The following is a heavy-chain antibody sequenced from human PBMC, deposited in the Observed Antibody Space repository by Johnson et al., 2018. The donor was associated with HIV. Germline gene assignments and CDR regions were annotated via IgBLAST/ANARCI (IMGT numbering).Heavy chain of an antibody. CDR2: IWYDGSNK. J-gene: IGHJ3*02. V-gene: IGHV3-33*06. Sequence: QVQLVESGGGVVQPGRSLRLSCAASGFTFSSYGMHWVRQAPGKWLEWVAVIWYDGSNKYYADSVKGRFTISRDNSKNTLYLQMNSLRAEDTAVYYCAKEGGSYSMGRDAFDIWGQGTMVTVSS. D-gene: IGHD1-26*01. CDR3: AKEGGSYSMGRDAFDI. CDR1: GFTFSSYG.